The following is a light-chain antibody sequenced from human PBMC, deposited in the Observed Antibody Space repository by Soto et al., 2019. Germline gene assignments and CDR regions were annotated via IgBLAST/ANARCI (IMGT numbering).Light chain of an antibody. V-gene: IGKV3D-15*01. Sequence: EIVLTQSPATLSVSPGERVTLSCSASQSVSNKLAWYQQKPGQAPRLLIADTSTRATGIPARFSGSGSGTEFTLTVSSLQSEDFALYFCHQYDHWPLTFGGGTKVDIK. CDR1: QSVSNK. J-gene: IGKJ4*01. CDR3: HQYDHWPLT. CDR2: DTS.